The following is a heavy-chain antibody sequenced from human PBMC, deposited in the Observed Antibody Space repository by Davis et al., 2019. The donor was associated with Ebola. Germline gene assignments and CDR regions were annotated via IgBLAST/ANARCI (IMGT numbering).Heavy chain of an antibody. CDR3: ARVSREYSYGYDY. J-gene: IGHJ4*02. D-gene: IGHD5-18*01. Sequence: SETLSLTCAVYGGSFSGYYWSWIRQPPGKGLEWIGEINHSGSTNYNPSLKSRVTISVDTSKNQFSLKLSSVTAADTAVNYCARVSREYSYGYDYWGQGTRVTVSS. CDR1: GGSFSGYY. CDR2: INHSGST. V-gene: IGHV4-34*01.